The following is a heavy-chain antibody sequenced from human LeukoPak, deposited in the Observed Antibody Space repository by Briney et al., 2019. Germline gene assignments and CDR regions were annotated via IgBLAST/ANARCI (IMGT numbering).Heavy chain of an antibody. CDR3: ARGITMVRGAPGGAFDF. CDR1: GGTFSSYA. Sequence: SVKVSCKASGGTFSSYAISWVRQAPGQGLEWMGGIIPIFGTANYAQKFQGRVTITADESTSTAYMELSSLRSEDTAVYYCARGITMVRGAPGGAFDFWGQGTMVTVSS. CDR2: IIPIFGTA. V-gene: IGHV1-69*13. J-gene: IGHJ3*01. D-gene: IGHD3-10*01.